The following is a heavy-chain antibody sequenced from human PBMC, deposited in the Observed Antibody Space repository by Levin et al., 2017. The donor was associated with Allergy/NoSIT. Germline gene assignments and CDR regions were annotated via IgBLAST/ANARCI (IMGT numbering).Heavy chain of an antibody. V-gene: IGHV4-61*01. D-gene: IGHD3-10*01. CDR1: GDSVSGDSLY. Sequence: GSLRLSCTVSGDSVSGDSLYWSWIRQPPGTRLEWIGYISHSGYSNYNPSLWSRVTISLDTSKNQVSLTMTSITAADTAVYYCARDILWVGELLHDSWGQGTLVSVSS. J-gene: IGHJ4*02. CDR2: ISHSGYS. CDR3: ARDILWVGELLHDS.